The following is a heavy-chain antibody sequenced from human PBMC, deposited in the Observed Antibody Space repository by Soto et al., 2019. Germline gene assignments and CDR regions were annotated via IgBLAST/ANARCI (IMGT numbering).Heavy chain of an antibody. J-gene: IGHJ6*02. Sequence: SETLSLTCAVYGGSFSGYYWSWIRQPPGKGLEWIGEINHSGSTNYNPSLKSRVTISVDTSKNQFSLKLSSVTAADTAVYYCARGRVVLWFGELRYYYGMDVWGQGTTVTVSS. V-gene: IGHV4-34*01. D-gene: IGHD3-10*01. CDR2: INHSGST. CDR1: GGSFSGYY. CDR3: ARGRVVLWFGELRYYYGMDV.